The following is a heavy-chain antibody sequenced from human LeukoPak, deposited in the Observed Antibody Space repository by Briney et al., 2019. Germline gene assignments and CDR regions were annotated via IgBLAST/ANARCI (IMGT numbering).Heavy chain of an antibody. CDR3: ARDPGIRGTALDY. D-gene: IGHD1-7*01. Sequence: SETLSLTCAVSGTSFSAYYCNWIRQSPEKGLEWIGEINHRGETNYNPSLQSRVTMSVDTSKNQFSLRLTPLTAADTAIYYCARDPGIRGTALDYWGQGTPVTVSS. CDR2: INHRGET. CDR1: GTSFSAYY. V-gene: IGHV4-34*01. J-gene: IGHJ4*02.